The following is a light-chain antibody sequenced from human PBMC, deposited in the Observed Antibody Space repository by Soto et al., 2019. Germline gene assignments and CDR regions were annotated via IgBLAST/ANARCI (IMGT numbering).Light chain of an antibody. CDR1: QSLLHSNGYSY. CDR3: MQTLQTPYT. V-gene: IGKV2-28*01. Sequence: DIVMTQSRLSLPVIPGEPASISCKSSQSLLHSNGYSYLDWYLQKPGQSPQVLMYLGSNRASGVPDRLSGSGSGTDFTLKISRVEAEDVGIYYCMQTLQTPYTFGQGTKVDIK. J-gene: IGKJ2*01. CDR2: LGS.